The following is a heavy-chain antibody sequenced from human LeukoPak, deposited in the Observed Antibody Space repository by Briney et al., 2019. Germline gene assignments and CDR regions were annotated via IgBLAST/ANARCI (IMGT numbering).Heavy chain of an antibody. J-gene: IGHJ4*02. CDR1: GFTSSSYG. CDR3: AKGTTMVRGVIF. V-gene: IGHV3-30*02. CDR2: IRYDGSNK. D-gene: IGHD3-10*01. Sequence: GGSLRLSCAASGFTSSSYGMHWVRQAPGKGLEWVAFIRYDGSNKYYADSVKGRFTISRDNSKNTLYLQMNSLRAEDTAVYYCAKGTTMVRGVIFWGQGTLVTVSS.